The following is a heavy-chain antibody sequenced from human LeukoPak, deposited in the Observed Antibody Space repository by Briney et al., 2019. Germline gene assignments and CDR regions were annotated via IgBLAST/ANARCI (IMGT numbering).Heavy chain of an antibody. CDR2: IDPSDSYT. CDR1: GYSFTSYW. J-gene: IGHJ3*02. V-gene: IGHV5-10-1*01. CDR3: ARPGVYGGNSGDAFDI. Sequence: ESLKISCKGSGYSFTSYWISWVRQMPGKGLEWMGRIDPSDSYTNYSPSFQGHVTISADKSISTAYLQWSSLKASDTAMYYCARPGVYGGNSGDAFDIWGQGTMVSVSS. D-gene: IGHD4-23*01.